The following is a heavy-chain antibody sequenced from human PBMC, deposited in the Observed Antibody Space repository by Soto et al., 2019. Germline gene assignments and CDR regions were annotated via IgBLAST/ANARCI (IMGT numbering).Heavy chain of an antibody. Sequence: EVQLVESGGGLVQPGGSLRLSCAASGFTFSSYWMNWVRQAPGKGLEWVANIKQDGSEKYYVDSVKGRFTISRDNTKNSLYLQMNSLRAEDTAVYYCAREQVQVVIPDYWCQGTLVTVSS. D-gene: IGHD2-15*01. V-gene: IGHV3-7*01. CDR2: IKQDGSEK. CDR1: GFTFSSYW. J-gene: IGHJ4*02. CDR3: AREQVQVVIPDY.